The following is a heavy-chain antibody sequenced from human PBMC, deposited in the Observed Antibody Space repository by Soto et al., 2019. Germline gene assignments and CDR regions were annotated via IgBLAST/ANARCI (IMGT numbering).Heavy chain of an antibody. J-gene: IGHJ4*02. D-gene: IGHD1-26*01. CDR1: GFVFSTYA. CDR3: AREDRWEQTIDY. CDR2: INGIGDAT. Sequence: GGSLRLSCAASGFVFSTYAMAWVRQAPGKGLEWVSGINGIGDATYYADSVKGRFTIFRDNSRNTLYLQLTSLRGEDTAVYYCAREDRWEQTIDYWGQGTLVTVSS. V-gene: IGHV3-23*01.